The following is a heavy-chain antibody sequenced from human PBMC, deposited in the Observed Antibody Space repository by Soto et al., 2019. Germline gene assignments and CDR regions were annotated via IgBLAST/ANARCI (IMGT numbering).Heavy chain of an antibody. J-gene: IGHJ6*02. CDR2: IWYDGSNK. D-gene: IGHD6-6*01. CDR1: GFTFSSYG. CDR3: ARDFIAARSYYYYGMDV. V-gene: IGHV3-33*01. Sequence: GGSLRLSCAASGFTFSSYGMHWVRQAPGKGLEWVAVIWYDGSNKYYADSVKGRFTISRDNSKNTLYLQMNSLRAEDTAVYYCARDFIAARSYYYYGMDVWGQGTTVTVSS.